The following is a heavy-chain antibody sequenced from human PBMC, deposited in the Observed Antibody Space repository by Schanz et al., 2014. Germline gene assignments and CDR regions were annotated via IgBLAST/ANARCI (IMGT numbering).Heavy chain of an antibody. D-gene: IGHD6-25*01. CDR1: GGSISSGGYF. Sequence: QVQLQESGPGLVKPSQTLSLTCSVSGGSISSGGYFWTWIRQHPGKGLEWIGHIDYRGNPYYNESLMSRLTISLPASENQFSLQLTSVTASYSAGYYCATVRPGFAINPWGQGTLVTVSS. CDR2: IDYRGNP. J-gene: IGHJ5*02. CDR3: ATVRPGFAINP. V-gene: IGHV4-31*03.